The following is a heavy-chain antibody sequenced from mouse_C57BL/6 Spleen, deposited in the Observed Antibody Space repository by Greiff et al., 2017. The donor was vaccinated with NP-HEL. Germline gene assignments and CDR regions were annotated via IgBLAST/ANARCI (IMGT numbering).Heavy chain of an antibody. V-gene: IGHV5-9*01. CDR1: GFTFSSYT. Sequence: DVQLVESGGGLVKPGGSLKLSCAASGFTFSSYTMSWVRQTPEKRLEWVATISGGGGNTYYPDSVKGRFTISRDNAKNTLYLQMSSLRSEDTALYYCARQRGNYCFAYWGQGTLVTVSA. CDR3: ARQRGNYCFAY. D-gene: IGHD2-1*01. J-gene: IGHJ3*01. CDR2: ISGGGGNT.